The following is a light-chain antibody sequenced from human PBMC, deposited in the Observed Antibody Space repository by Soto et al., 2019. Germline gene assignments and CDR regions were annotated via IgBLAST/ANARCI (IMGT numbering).Light chain of an antibody. CDR1: QSVSSTY. V-gene: IGKV3-20*01. Sequence: EIVLTQSPGTLSLSPGERATLSCRASQSVSSTYLAWYQQKPGQAPRLLIHGASNRATGTPDWFSGSGSGTDFTLTISRLEPEDFTVYYCQQYGGARWTFGQGTKVDI. J-gene: IGKJ1*01. CDR2: GAS. CDR3: QQYGGARWT.